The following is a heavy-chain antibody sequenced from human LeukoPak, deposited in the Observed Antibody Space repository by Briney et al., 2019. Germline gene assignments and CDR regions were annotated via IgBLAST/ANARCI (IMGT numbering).Heavy chain of an antibody. CDR2: INNDGSNT. D-gene: IGHD6-6*01. Sequence: SGGSLRLSCAASGFTFSSYWMHWVRQAPGKGLVWVSRINNDGSNTTYADSVKGRFTISRDNAKNTLYLQMTSLRAEDTALYYCARASSAFDIWGQGTVATVSS. CDR1: GFTFSSYW. CDR3: ARASSAFDI. J-gene: IGHJ3*02. V-gene: IGHV3-74*01.